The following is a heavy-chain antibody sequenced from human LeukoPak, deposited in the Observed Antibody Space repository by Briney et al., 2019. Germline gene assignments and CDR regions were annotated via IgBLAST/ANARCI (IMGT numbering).Heavy chain of an antibody. CDR2: IYYSGST. V-gene: IGHV4-59*01. J-gene: IGHJ4*02. Sequence: SETLSLTCTVSGGSISSYYWSWIRQPPGKGLEWIGYIYYSGSTNYNPSLKSRVTISVDTSKNQFSLKLSSVTAADTAVYYCARNLPSHPFDYWGQGTLVTVSS. CDR3: ARNLPSHPFDY. CDR1: GGSISSYY.